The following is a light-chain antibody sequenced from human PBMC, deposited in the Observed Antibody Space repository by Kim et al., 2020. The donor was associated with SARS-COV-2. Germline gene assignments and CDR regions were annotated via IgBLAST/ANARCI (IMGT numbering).Light chain of an antibody. Sequence: ASPGQTASITCSGNKLGEKYTSWFRQKPGQAPVLVMYQDRKRPSGIPERFSGSNSGNTATLTISGTQALDEADYYCQVWDSSAYVFGTGTKVTVL. CDR1: KLGEKY. CDR3: QVWDSSAYV. J-gene: IGLJ1*01. CDR2: QDR. V-gene: IGLV3-1*01.